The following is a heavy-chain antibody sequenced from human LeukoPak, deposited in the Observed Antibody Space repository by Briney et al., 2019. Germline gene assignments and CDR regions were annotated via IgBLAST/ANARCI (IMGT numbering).Heavy chain of an antibody. J-gene: IGHJ4*02. V-gene: IGHV4-4*02. CDR1: GGSISSLNL. CDR3: AGLEGRYSTDWFYFFDY. Sequence: PSGILSLTCIVSGGSISSLNLWSWLRQPPGKGLEWIGEMYLGGTTNFNPSLKSRVTILIDKSKNQLSLQLTSVTAADTAVYYCAGLEGRYSTDWFYFFDYWGQGALVTVSS. CDR2: MYLGGTT. D-gene: IGHD6-19*01.